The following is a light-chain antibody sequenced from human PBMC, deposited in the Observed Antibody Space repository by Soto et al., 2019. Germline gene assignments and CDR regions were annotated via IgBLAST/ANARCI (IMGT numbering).Light chain of an antibody. CDR3: SSYTSSSSYV. V-gene: IGLV2-14*01. CDR1: SRDVGGYNY. Sequence: QSVLTQPASVSGSPGQSITISCTGTSRDVGGYNYVSWYQQHPGKAPKLMIYEVSNRPSGASNRFSGSKSGNTASLTISGLQAEDEADYYCSSYTSSSSYVFGTGTQLTVL. J-gene: IGLJ1*01. CDR2: EVS.